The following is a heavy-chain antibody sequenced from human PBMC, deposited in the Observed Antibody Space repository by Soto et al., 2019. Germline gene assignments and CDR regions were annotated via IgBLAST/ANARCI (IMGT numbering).Heavy chain of an antibody. CDR1: GGSISSYY. D-gene: IGHD5-18*01. J-gene: IGHJ4*02. Sequence: SETLSLTCTVSGGSISSYYWSWIRQPPGKGLEWIGYIYYSDSTNYNPSLKSRVIISVGTSKNQFSLRLSSVTAADTAVYYCARTLYSYGPRFDYWGQGTLVTVSS. V-gene: IGHV4-59*01. CDR2: IYYSDST. CDR3: ARTLYSYGPRFDY.